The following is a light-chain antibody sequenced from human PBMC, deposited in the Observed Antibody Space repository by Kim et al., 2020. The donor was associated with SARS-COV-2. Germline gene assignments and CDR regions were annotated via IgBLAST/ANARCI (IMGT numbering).Light chain of an antibody. V-gene: IGLV3-21*04. Sequence: SYELTQPPSVSVAPGKTTRITCGGNNIGSKSVHWYQQKPDQAPVLVIYYDSDRPSGIPERFSGSNSGNTATLTISRVEAGDEADYYCQVRDGSSDHRVFG. J-gene: IGLJ3*02. CDR3: QVRDGSSDHRV. CDR2: YDS. CDR1: NIGSKS.